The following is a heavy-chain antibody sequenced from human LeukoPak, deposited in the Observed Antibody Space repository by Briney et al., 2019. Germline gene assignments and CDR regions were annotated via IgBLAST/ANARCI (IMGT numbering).Heavy chain of an antibody. J-gene: IGHJ5*02. CDR2: INWNGGST. CDR3: ARRIVGATNWFDP. CDR1: GFIFDDYG. V-gene: IGHV3-20*04. D-gene: IGHD1-26*01. Sequence: PGGSLRLSCAASGFIFDDYGMSWVRQAPWKGLEWVSGINWNGGSTGYADSVKGRFTISRDNAKNSLYLQMNSLRAEDTALYYCARRIVGATNWFDPWGQGTLVTVSS.